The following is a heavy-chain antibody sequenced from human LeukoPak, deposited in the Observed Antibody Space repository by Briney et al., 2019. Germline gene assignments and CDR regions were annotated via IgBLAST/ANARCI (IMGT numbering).Heavy chain of an antibody. D-gene: IGHD3-22*01. CDR1: GFTFTAYN. J-gene: IGHJ3*02. CDR2: ISWNSGSI. CDR3: AKDMVDDSSAGAFDI. V-gene: IGHV3-9*01. Sequence: GGSLRLSCAASGFTFTAYNMNWVRQAPGKGLEWVSGISWNSGSIGYADSVKGRFTISRDNAKNSLYLQMNSLRAEDTALYYCAKDMVDDSSAGAFDIWGQGQWSPSLQ.